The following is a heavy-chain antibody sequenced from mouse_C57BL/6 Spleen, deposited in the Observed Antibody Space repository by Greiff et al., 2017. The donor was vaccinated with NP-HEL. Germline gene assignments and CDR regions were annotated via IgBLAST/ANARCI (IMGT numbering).Heavy chain of an antibody. CDR2: IWWDDDK. D-gene: IGHD2-1*01. CDR1: GFSLSTFGMG. Sequence: QVTLKESGPGILQPSQTLSLTCSFSGFSLSTFGMGVGWIRQPSGKGLEWLAHIWWDDDKYYNPALKSRPKISKDTSKNQVFLKIANVDTADTATYYCARLRDYGNYLYAMDYWGQGTSVTVSS. J-gene: IGHJ4*01. CDR3: ARLRDYGNYLYAMDY. V-gene: IGHV8-8*01.